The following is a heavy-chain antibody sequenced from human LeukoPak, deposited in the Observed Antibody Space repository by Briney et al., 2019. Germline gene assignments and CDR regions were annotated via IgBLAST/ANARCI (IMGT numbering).Heavy chain of an antibody. CDR3: ARLGMSGYDFYELTLGPFDY. D-gene: IGHD5-12*01. J-gene: IGHJ4*02. CDR1: GFTFSSYS. CDR2: ISSSSSYI. Sequence: PGGSLRLSCAASGFTFSSYSMNWVRQAPGKGLEWVSSISSSSSYIYYADSVKGRFTISRDNAKNSLYLQMNSLRAEDTAVYYCARLGMSGYDFYELTLGPFDYWGQGTLVTVSS. V-gene: IGHV3-21*01.